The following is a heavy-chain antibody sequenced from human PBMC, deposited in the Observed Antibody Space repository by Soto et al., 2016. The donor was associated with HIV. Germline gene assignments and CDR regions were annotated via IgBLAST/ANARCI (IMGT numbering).Heavy chain of an antibody. J-gene: IGHJ5*01. D-gene: IGHD2-15*01. CDR1: GFTFSGSA. CDR3: ARVGVAWFDS. CDR2: IRSKVNKYAT. Sequence: EVQLVESGGGLVQPGGSLKLSCEASGFTFSGSAIHWARHAPGKGLEWLGRIRSKVNKYATSYAASLKGRFTISRDESKNMAYLQMKDLKTEDTALYYCARVGVAWFDSWGQGTLVTVSS. V-gene: IGHV3-73*01.